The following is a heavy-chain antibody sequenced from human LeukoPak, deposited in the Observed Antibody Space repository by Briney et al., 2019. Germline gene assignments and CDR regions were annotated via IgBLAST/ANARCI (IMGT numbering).Heavy chain of an antibody. CDR3: ANSELGPYYYYYGMDV. V-gene: IGHV3-7*03. D-gene: IGHD3-10*01. Sequence: AGGSLRLSCAASGFTFSNFWMGWVRQAPGKGLEWVANIKQDGSEKRYVDPVKGRFTISRDNSKNTLYLQMNSLRAEDTAVYYCANSELGPYYYYYGMDVWGQGTTVTVSS. CDR2: IKQDGSEK. J-gene: IGHJ6*02. CDR1: GFTFSNFW.